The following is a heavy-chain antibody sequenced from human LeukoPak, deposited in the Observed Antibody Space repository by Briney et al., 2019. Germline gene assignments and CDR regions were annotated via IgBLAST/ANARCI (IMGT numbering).Heavy chain of an antibody. Sequence: SETLSLTCTVSGGSISSYYWSWIRQPPGKGLEWIGYIYYSGSTNYNPSLKSRVTISVDTSKNRFSLKLSSVTAADTAVYYCARVFYDILTGYYHFDYWGQETLVTVSS. CDR2: IYYSGST. J-gene: IGHJ4*02. D-gene: IGHD3-9*01. V-gene: IGHV4-59*01. CDR1: GGSISSYY. CDR3: ARVFYDILTGYYHFDY.